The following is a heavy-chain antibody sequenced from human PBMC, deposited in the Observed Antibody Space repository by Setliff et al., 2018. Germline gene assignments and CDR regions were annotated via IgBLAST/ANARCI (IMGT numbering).Heavy chain of an antibody. V-gene: IGHV4-59*12. CDR1: GGSISSYY. J-gene: IGHJ6*02. CDR3: ARGEVVPAAMLGYYYYYGMDV. Sequence: SETLSLTCTVSGGSISSYYWSWIRQPPGKGLEWIGYIYYSGSTNYNPALKSRVIISVDTSKNQFSLKLSSVTAADTAVYYCARGEVVPAAMLGYYYYYGMDVWGQGTTVTVSS. CDR2: IYYSGST. D-gene: IGHD2-2*01.